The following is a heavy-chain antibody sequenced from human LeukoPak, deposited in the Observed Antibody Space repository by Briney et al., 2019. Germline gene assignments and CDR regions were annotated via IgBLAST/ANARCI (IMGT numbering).Heavy chain of an antibody. V-gene: IGHV4-59*01. J-gene: IGHJ5*02. CDR3: ARVGSSGWYLNWFDP. CDR2: IYYSGST. Sequence: PSETLSLTCTVSGGSISSYYWSWIRQPPGKGLEWIGYIYYSGSTNYNPSLKSRVTISVDTSKNQFSLKLSSVTAADTAVYYCARVGSSGWYLNWFDPWGQGTLVTVSS. D-gene: IGHD6-13*01. CDR1: GGSISSYY.